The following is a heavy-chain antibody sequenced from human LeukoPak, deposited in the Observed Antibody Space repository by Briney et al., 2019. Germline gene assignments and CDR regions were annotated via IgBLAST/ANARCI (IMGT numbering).Heavy chain of an antibody. D-gene: IGHD3-22*01. CDR1: GFTFSSYA. Sequence: GGSLRLSCAASGFTFSSYAMSWVRQAPGKGLEWVSAVSGSGVSTYSADSVRGRFTISRDNSKNTLYLQMNSLRAEDTAVYYCAKDSLSSGYPHAAFDIWGQGTMVTVSS. V-gene: IGHV3-23*01. CDR3: AKDSLSSGYPHAAFDI. J-gene: IGHJ3*02. CDR2: VSGSGVST.